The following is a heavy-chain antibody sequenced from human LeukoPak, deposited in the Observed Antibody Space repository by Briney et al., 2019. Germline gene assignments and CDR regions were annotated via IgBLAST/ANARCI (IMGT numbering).Heavy chain of an antibody. J-gene: IGHJ4*02. Sequence: ASVKVSCKASGYTFTGYYIHWARQAPGQGLEWMGWVNANSGDTKYAQKFQGRVSMTRDTSISTAYMELSGLRSDDTAVYYCARDPSGGYVPYFDYWGQGTLVTVSS. CDR2: VNANSGDT. CDR3: ARDPSGGYVPYFDY. CDR1: GYTFTGYY. D-gene: IGHD3-16*01. V-gene: IGHV1-2*02.